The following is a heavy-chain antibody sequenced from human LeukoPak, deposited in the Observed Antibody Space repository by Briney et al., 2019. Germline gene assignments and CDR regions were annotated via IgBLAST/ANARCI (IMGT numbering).Heavy chain of an antibody. CDR3: ATGYGPMVQGVIIYY. Sequence: ASVKVSCKVSGYTLTELSMHWVRQAHGKGLEWMGGFDPEDGETIYAQKFQGRVTMTEDTSTDTAYMELSSLRSEDTAVYYCATGYGPMVQGVIIYYWGQGTLVTISS. CDR2: FDPEDGET. D-gene: IGHD3-10*01. CDR1: GYTLTELS. V-gene: IGHV1-24*01. J-gene: IGHJ4*02.